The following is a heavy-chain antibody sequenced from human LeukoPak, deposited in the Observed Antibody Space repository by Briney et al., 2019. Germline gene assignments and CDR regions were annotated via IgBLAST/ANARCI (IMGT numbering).Heavy chain of an antibody. Sequence: VSVKVSCKASGYTFTAYFVHSVRQAPGHGLEWMGWINPNTGGTNYAQKFPCRVTTPKDTSINAAYMELNKLTSDDTAVYYCGRGNKSFDPWGQGTLVTVSS. CDR3: GRGNKSFDP. J-gene: IGHJ5*02. CDR1: GYTFTAYF. CDR2: INPNTGGT. V-gene: IGHV1-2*02.